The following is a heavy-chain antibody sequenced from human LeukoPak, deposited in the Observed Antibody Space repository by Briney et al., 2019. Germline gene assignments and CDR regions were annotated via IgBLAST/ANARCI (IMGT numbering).Heavy chain of an antibody. CDR3: ARAYYYDSSGYYYGFDY. V-gene: IGHV4-34*01. J-gene: IGHJ4*02. CDR1: GGSFSGYY. D-gene: IGHD3-22*01. Sequence: SETLSLTCAVYGGSFSGYYWSWIRQPPGKGLEWIGEINHSGSTNYNPSLKSRVTISVDTSKNQFSLKLSSVTAADTAVYYCARAYYYDSSGYYYGFDYWARESWSPSPQ. CDR2: INHSGST.